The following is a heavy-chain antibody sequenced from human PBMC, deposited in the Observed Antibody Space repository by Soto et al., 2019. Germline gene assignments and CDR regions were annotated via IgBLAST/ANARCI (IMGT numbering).Heavy chain of an antibody. CDR1: GFTFSRYS. Sequence: GGSLELSSAASGFTFSRYSMNWVRQAPGKGLEWVSSISSTTNYIYYADSMKGRFTVSRDNAKNSVYLDMNSLSAEDTAVYYCARESEDLTSNFDYWGQGTLVTVSS. CDR3: ARESEDLTSNFDY. CDR2: ISSTTNYI. J-gene: IGHJ4*02. V-gene: IGHV3-21*01.